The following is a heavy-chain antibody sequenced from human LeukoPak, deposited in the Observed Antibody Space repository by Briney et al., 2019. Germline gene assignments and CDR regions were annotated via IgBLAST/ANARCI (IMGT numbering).Heavy chain of an antibody. CDR3: ARRAPIFGVVIKEENWFDP. D-gene: IGHD3-3*01. V-gene: IGHV3-48*01. CDR2: ISSSSSTI. CDR1: GFTFSSYS. Sequence: SGGSLRLSCAASGFTFSSYSMNWVRQAPGKGLEWVSYISSSSSTIYYADSVKGRFTISRDNAKNSLYLQMNSLRAEDTAVYYCARRAPIFGVVIKEENWFDPWGQGTLVTVSS. J-gene: IGHJ5*02.